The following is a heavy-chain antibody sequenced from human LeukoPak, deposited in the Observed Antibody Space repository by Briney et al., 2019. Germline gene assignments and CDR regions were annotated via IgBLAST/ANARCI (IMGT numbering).Heavy chain of an antibody. CDR3: AKDQMAVASLDY. V-gene: IGHV3-30*18. J-gene: IGHJ4*02. Sequence: GGSLRLPCAASGFTFSSYGMHWVRQAPGKGLEWVAVISYDGSNKYYADSVKGRFTISRDNSKNTLYLQMNSLRAEDTAVYYCAKDQMAVASLDYWGQGTLVTVSS. CDR1: GFTFSSYG. D-gene: IGHD6-19*01. CDR2: ISYDGSNK.